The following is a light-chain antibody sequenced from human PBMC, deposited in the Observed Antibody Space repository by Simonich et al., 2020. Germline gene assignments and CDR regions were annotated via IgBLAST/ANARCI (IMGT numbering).Light chain of an antibody. J-gene: IGLJ3*02. CDR3: QSYDSSLSGFWV. CDR2: GNR. CDR1: SSNIGAGYD. Sequence: QSVLTQPPSVSGAPGQRVTISCTGCSSNIGAGYDVHWYQQLPGTAPKLLSYGNRNRPAGVPDRFSCSKSGTSASLAITGLQAEDEADYYCQSYDSSLSGFWVFGGGTKLTVL. V-gene: IGLV1-40*01.